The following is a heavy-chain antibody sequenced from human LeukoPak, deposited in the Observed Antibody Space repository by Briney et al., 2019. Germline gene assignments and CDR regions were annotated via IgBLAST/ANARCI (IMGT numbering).Heavy chain of an antibody. D-gene: IGHD2-15*01. CDR3: AKRVVVVGTIPGDYIDV. CDR2: LYSSGNP. V-gene: IGHV4-39*01. Sequence: PSETLSLTCSVSGASLSSRSDHWGWIRQPPGKGLEWIGTLYSSGNPDYNPSLRSRVTTSIDTSTNQFSLHLRSVTATDTAVYYCAKRVVVVGTIPGDYIDVWGKGTTVTVSS. CDR1: GASLSSRSDH. J-gene: IGHJ6*03.